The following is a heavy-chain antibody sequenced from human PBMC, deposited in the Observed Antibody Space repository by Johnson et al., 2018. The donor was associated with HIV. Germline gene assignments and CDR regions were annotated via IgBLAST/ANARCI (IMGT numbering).Heavy chain of an antibody. Sequence: EVQLVESGGGLVQPGGSLRLSCAASGFTFSSYAMSWVRQAPGKGLEWVSAISGSGGSTYYADSVKGRFTISRVNSKNTLYLQMNSLRAEDTAVYYCAETPGIAAAGTGYAFDIWGQGTMVTVSS. D-gene: IGHD6-13*01. CDR1: GFTFSSYA. J-gene: IGHJ3*02. V-gene: IGHV3-23*04. CDR3: AETPGIAAAGTGYAFDI. CDR2: ISGSGGST.